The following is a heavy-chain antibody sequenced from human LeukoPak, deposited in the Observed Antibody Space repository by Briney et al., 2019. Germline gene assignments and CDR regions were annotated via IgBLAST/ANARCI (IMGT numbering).Heavy chain of an antibody. D-gene: IGHD2-2*01. CDR3: ARGYWSSTSCRGGWFDP. CDR2: MNPNRGNT. Sequence: ASVKVSCKASGYTFTRYDINWVRQATGQGLEWMGWMNPNRGNTGYAQKFQGRVTITRNTSISTAYMELSSLRAEDTAVYYCARGYWSSTSCRGGWFDPWGQGTLVTVSS. V-gene: IGHV1-8*03. J-gene: IGHJ5*02. CDR1: GYTFTRYD.